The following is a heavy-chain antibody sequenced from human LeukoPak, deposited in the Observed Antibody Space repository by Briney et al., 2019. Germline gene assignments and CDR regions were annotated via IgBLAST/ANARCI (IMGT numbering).Heavy chain of an antibody. J-gene: IGHJ6*02. V-gene: IGHV3-74*01. CDR3: AKGDYGSGSYYGMDV. CDR1: GFTFITYW. Sequence: GGSLRLSCAASGFTFITYWMHWVRQAPGKGLVWVSRINPDGSTTSYADSVKGRFTISRDNSKNTLYLQMTSLRAEDTAVYYCAKGDYGSGSYYGMDVWGQGTTVTASS. D-gene: IGHD3-10*01. CDR2: INPDGSTT.